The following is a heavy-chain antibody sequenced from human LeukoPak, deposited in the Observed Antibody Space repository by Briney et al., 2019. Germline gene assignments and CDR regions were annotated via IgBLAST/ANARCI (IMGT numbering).Heavy chain of an antibody. Sequence: GGSLRLSCAASGFTFSSYAMHWVRQAPGKGLEWVAVISYDGSNKYYADSVKGRFTISRDNSKNTLYLQMNSLRAEDTAVYYCAKAPPMIVVVITDYYFDYWGQGTLVTVSS. J-gene: IGHJ4*02. CDR1: GFTFSSYA. CDR3: AKAPPMIVVVITDYYFDY. D-gene: IGHD3-22*01. V-gene: IGHV3-30-3*01. CDR2: ISYDGSNK.